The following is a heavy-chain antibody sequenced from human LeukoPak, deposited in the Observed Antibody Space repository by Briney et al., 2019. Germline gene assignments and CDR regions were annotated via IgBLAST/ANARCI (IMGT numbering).Heavy chain of an antibody. J-gene: IGHJ4*02. V-gene: IGHV4-59*01. Sequence: SETLSLTCTVSSGSITNYYWSWIRQPPGKGLEWIGYIYYSGSTNYNPSLKSRVTISVDTSKNQFSLKLSSVTAADTAVYYCARGLMDTAMVVFDYWGQGTLVTVSS. CDR2: IYYSGST. CDR3: ARGLMDTAMVVFDY. CDR1: SGSITNYY. D-gene: IGHD5-18*01.